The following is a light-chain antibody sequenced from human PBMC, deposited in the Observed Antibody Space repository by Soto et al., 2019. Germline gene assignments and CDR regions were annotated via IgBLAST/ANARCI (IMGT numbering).Light chain of an antibody. J-gene: IGLJ2*01. CDR2: EGT. V-gene: IGLV2-23*01. Sequence: QSALTQPASVSGSPGPSITVSCTGINSDVGIYNLVSWYQHHPGKAPKLVIYEGTKRPSGVSNRFSGSKSGNTASLTISWLQAEDEGDYFCCSYTSNTVVFGGGTKLTVL. CDR1: NSDVGIYNL. CDR3: CSYTSNTVV.